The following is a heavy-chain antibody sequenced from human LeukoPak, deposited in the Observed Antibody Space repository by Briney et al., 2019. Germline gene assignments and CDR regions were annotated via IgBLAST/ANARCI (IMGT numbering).Heavy chain of an antibody. CDR3: AREMVGGYGPDY. CDR2: INSDGSST. V-gene: IGHV3-74*01. D-gene: IGHD5-18*01. J-gene: IGHJ4*02. CDR1: GFTFSSYW. Sequence: PGGSLRLSCAASGFTFSSYWMHWVRQAPGKGLVWVSRINSDGSSTSYADSVKGRFTISRDNAKNTPYLQMNSLRAEDTAVYYCAREMVGGYGPDYWGQGTLVTVSS.